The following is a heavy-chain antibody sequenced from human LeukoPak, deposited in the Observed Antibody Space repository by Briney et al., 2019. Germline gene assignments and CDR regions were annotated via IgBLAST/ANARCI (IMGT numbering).Heavy chain of an antibody. CDR3: AGLLRGGDIPYSQLNTEYFQH. J-gene: IGHJ1*01. D-gene: IGHD3-10*01. Sequence: SETLSLTCTVSGGSISSSSYYWGWIRQPPGKGLEWIGSIYYSGSTYYNPSLKSRVTISVDTSKNQFSLKLSSVTAADTAVYYCAGLLRGGDIPYSQLNTEYFQHWGQGTLVTVSS. V-gene: IGHV4-39*01. CDR1: GGSISSSSYY. CDR2: IYYSGST.